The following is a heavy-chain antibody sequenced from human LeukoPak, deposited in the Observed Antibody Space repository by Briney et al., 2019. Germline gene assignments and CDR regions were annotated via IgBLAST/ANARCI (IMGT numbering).Heavy chain of an antibody. D-gene: IGHD1-26*01. J-gene: IGHJ3*02. CDR1: GGSISSGSYY. V-gene: IGHV4-61*02. Sequence: TSSQTLSLTCTVSGGSISSGSYYWSWIRQPAGKGLEWIGRIYTSGSTNYNPSLKSRVTISVDTSKNQFSLKLSSVTAAVTAVYYCARCGIDDAFDIWGQGTMVTVSS. CDR2: IYTSGST. CDR3: ARCGIDDAFDI.